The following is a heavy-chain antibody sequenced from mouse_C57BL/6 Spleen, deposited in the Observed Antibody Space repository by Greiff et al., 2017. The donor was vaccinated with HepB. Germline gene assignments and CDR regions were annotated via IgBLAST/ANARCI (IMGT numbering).Heavy chain of an antibody. CDR2: IYPRSGNT. CDR3: AYYYGSSPRFAY. J-gene: IGHJ3*01. Sequence: VQLQQSGAELARPGASVKLSCKASGYTFTSYGISWVKQRTGQGLEWIGEIYPRSGNTYYNEKFKGKATLTADKSSSTAYMELRSLTSEDSAVYFCAYYYGSSPRFAYWGQRTLVTVSA. CDR1: GYTFTSYG. D-gene: IGHD1-1*01. V-gene: IGHV1-81*01.